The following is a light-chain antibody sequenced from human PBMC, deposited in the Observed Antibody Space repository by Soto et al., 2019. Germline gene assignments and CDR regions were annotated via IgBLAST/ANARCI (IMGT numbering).Light chain of an antibody. V-gene: IGKV1-27*01. CDR3: QKYDTVPWA. CDR2: VAS. J-gene: IGKJ1*01. Sequence: DIQMTQSPSSLSASLGDRVTITCRASQGIKKYVAWYQQKPGKVPKLLIYVASSLQSGVPSRFSGSGSGTDFTLTISSLQPEDVATYYCQKYDTVPWAFGQGTKVDIK. CDR1: QGIKKY.